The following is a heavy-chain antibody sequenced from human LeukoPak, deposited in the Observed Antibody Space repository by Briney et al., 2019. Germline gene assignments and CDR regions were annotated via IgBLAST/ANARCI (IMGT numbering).Heavy chain of an antibody. CDR2: ISGSGGST. CDR3: ARDNTYFDY. V-gene: IGHV3-23*01. D-gene: IGHD2/OR15-2a*01. J-gene: IGHJ4*02. CDR1: GFTFSNYA. Sequence: GGSLRLSCAASGFTFSNYAMSWVRQAPGKGLEWVSAISGSGGSTYYADSVKGRFTISRDNSKNTLYLQMNSLRAEDTTVYYCARDNTYFDYWGQGTLVTVSS.